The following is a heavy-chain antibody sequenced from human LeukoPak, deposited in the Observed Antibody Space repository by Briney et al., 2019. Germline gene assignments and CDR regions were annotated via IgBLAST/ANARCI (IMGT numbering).Heavy chain of an antibody. CDR1: GGSISSSNYY. CDR2: MYFSGNT. CDR3: ATLISAAASDYYMDV. Sequence: SETLSLTCIVSGGSISSSNYYRGWVRQPPGKGLEWIGSMYFSGNTYYNPSLKSRVTISVDTSKNQFSLKLTSVTAADTAVYYCATLISAAASDYYMDVWGKGTTVTVSS. J-gene: IGHJ6*03. D-gene: IGHD6-13*01. V-gene: IGHV4-39*01.